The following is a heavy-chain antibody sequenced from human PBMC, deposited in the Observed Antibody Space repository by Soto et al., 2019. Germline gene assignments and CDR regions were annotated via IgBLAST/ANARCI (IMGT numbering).Heavy chain of an antibody. CDR2: IYYSGST. V-gene: IGHV4-30-4*02. CDR3: ARDLWGYCGTDCYPLDV. Sequence: SETLSLTCTVSGGSISSGNYYWSWIRQPPGKGLEWIGHIYYSGSTYYNPSLKSRVTISADTSKNQFSLKLSSVTAADTAVYYCARDLWGYCGTDCYPLDVWGQGTTVTVSS. CDR1: GGSISSGNYY. D-gene: IGHD2-21*02. J-gene: IGHJ6*02.